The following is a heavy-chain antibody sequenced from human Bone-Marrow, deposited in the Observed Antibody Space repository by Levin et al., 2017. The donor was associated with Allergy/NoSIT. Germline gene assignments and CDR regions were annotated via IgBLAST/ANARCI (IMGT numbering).Heavy chain of an antibody. D-gene: IGHD2-21*02. J-gene: IGHJ4*02. CDR3: AHRNCGGDFYSLAFDY. CDR1: GFSLNTTGVA. Sequence: SGPTLVKPTQTLTLTCIFSGFSLNTTGVAVGWIRQPPGKALEWLALIYWDDDERYSPSLESRLSLSRDTSKNQVVLTMTNMNPADTATYYCAHRNCGGDFYSLAFDYWGQGILVTVSS. V-gene: IGHV2-5*02. CDR2: IYWDDDE.